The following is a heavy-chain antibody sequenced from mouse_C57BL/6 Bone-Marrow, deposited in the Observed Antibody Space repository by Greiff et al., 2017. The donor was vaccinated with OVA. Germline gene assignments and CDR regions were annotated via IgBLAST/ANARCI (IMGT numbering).Heavy chain of an antibody. CDR2: IYPGSGST. CDR3: ARTTMVTDWYFDV. V-gene: IGHV1-55*01. Sequence: VQLQQSGAELVKPGASVKMSCKASGYTFTSYWITWVKQRPGQGLEWIGDIYPGSGSTNYNEKFKSKATLTVDTSSSTAYMQLSSLTSEDSAVYYCARTTMVTDWYFDVWGTGTTATVSS. CDR1: GYTFTSYW. J-gene: IGHJ1*03. D-gene: IGHD2-2*01.